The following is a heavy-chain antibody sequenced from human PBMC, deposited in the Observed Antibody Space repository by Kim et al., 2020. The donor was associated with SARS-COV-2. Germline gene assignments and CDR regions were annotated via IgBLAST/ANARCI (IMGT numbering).Heavy chain of an antibody. CDR2: MNYRGNP. J-gene: IGHJ5*01. CDR3: SKKPPSSGWPAFES. Sequence: GGSLRLSCAASGFTVSAYAMNWVRQAPGGGLEWVAAMNYRGNPYYGESAQGRFTISIDSSTHMGLLQMMGLQTEDTALFYCSKKPPSSGWPAFESWGQGT. D-gene: IGHD6-19*01. CDR1: GFTVSAYA. V-gene: IGHV3-23*01.